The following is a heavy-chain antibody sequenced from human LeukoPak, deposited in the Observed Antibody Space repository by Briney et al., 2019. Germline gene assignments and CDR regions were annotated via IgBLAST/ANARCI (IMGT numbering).Heavy chain of an antibody. CDR2: INHSGST. D-gene: IGHD3-10*01. V-gene: IGHV4-34*01. J-gene: IGHJ4*02. CDR1: GGSFSGYY. CDR3: ARGRIAMVRGVIGPFDY. Sequence: SETLSLTCAVYGGSFSGYYWSWIRQPPGKGLEWIGEINHSGSTNYNPSLKSRVTISVDTPKNQFSLKLSSVTAADTAVYYCARGRIAMVRGVIGPFDYWGQGTLVTVSS.